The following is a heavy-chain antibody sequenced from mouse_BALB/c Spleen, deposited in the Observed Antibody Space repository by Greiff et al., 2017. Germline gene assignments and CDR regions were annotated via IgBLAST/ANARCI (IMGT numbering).Heavy chain of an antibody. CDR3: ARDGNYVSYWYFDV. Sequence: ESGPGLVKPSQSLSLTCSVTGYSITSGYYWNWIRQFPGNKLEWMGYISYDGSNNYNPSLKNRISITRDTSKNQFFLKLNSVTTEDTATYYCARDGNYVSYWYFDVWGAGTTVTVSS. J-gene: IGHJ1*01. CDR2: ISYDGSN. CDR1: GYSITSGYY. V-gene: IGHV3-6*02. D-gene: IGHD2-1*01.